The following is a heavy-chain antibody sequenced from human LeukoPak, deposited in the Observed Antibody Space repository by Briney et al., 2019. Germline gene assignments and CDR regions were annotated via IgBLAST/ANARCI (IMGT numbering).Heavy chain of an antibody. V-gene: IGHV4-59*01. Sequence: SETLSLTCTISGGSFSSYYWSWIRQPPGKGLEWIGYIYYGGSTDSNPSLKSRVTISLDRSKNQFSLNLGSVTAADTAVYYCARRQSRGPIDYWGQGTLVTVSS. CDR3: ARRQSRGPIDY. D-gene: IGHD3-10*01. J-gene: IGHJ4*02. CDR2: IYYGGST. CDR1: GGSFSSYY.